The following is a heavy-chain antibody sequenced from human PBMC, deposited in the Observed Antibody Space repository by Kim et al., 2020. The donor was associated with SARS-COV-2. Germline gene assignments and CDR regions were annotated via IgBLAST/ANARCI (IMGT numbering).Heavy chain of an antibody. D-gene: IGHD6-25*01. Sequence: YNTDSVKGRFTIARDNAKNSLYLESSSLRAEDTAGYYCARVQLAAANAFDLWGQGTMVTVSS. V-gene: IGHV3-48*03. CDR3: ARVQLAAANAFDL. J-gene: IGHJ3*01.